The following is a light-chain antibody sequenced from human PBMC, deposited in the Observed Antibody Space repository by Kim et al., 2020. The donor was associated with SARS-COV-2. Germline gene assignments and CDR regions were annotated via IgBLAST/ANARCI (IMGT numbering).Light chain of an antibody. V-gene: IGLV3-9*01. CDR3: QVWVSSTAWV. CDR1: NIGSKN. CDR2: MDS. J-gene: IGLJ3*02. Sequence: VPLGQTARIPGGGDNIGSKNVHWYQRKPVQAPVLAIYMDSNRPSGIPERFSGSNSGNTATLTISRAQAGDEADYNCQVWVSSTAWVFGGGTQLTFL.